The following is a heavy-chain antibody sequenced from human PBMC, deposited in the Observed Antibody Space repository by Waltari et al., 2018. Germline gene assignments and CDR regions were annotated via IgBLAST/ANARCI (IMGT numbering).Heavy chain of an antibody. D-gene: IGHD6-19*01. CDR3: ATSKVAGTDFDY. V-gene: IGHV3-73*01. Sequence: EVQLVASGVGLVQPGGSRRLFCAASGFLFSCSDIPWVRQAAGKGLEWVGRIRTKAKSYATGYGASVNGRFTISRDDSKSTAYLELNSLSTEDTATYYCATSKVAGTDFDYWGQGTRVTVSS. CDR1: GFLFSCSD. CDR2: IRTKAKSYAT. J-gene: IGHJ4*02.